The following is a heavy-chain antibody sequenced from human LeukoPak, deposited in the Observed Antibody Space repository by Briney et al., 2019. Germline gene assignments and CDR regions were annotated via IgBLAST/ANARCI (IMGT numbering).Heavy chain of an antibody. V-gene: IGHV4-34*01. Sequence: SETLSLICTVSGASISSYYWSWIRQPPGKGLEWIGEINHSGSTNYNPSLKSRVTISVDTSKDQFSLKLSSVTAADTAVYYCARDGQDYGDYFWYFDYWGQGTLVTVSS. D-gene: IGHD4-17*01. CDR3: ARDGQDYGDYFWYFDY. CDR1: GASISSYY. CDR2: INHSGST. J-gene: IGHJ4*02.